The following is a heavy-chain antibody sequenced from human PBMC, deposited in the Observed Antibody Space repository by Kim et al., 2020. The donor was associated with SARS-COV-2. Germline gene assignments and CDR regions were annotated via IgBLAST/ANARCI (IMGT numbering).Heavy chain of an antibody. CDR1: GFTFSSYG. Sequence: GGSLRLSCAASGFTFSSYGMHWVRQAPGKGLEWVAVIWYDGSNKYYADSVKGRFTISRDNSKNTLYLQMNSLRAEDTAVYYCAKDRINCTGGVCYTNYYYYYGMDVWGQGTTVTVSS. J-gene: IGHJ6*02. CDR3: AKDRINCTGGVCYTNYYYYYGMDV. CDR2: IWYDGSNK. V-gene: IGHV3-33*06. D-gene: IGHD2-8*02.